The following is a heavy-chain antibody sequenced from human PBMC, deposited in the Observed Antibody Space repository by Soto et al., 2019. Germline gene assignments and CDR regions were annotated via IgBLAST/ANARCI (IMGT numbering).Heavy chain of an antibody. CDR3: ARESRQSGSYYYRGFWFDP. V-gene: IGHV1-2*04. CDR1: GYTFTGYY. D-gene: IGHD1-26*01. CDR2: INPNSGGT. J-gene: IGHJ5*02. Sequence: ASVKVSCKASGYTFTGYYMHWVRQAPGQGLEWMGWINPNSGGTNYAQKFQGWVTMTRDTSISTAYMELSRLRSDDTAVYYCARESRQSGSYYYRGFWFDPWGQGTLVTVSS.